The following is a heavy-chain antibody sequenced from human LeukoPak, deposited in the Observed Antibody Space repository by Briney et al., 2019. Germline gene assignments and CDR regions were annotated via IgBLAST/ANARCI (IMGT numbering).Heavy chain of an antibody. CDR2: ISFDSSNR. CDR3: GRKGGGNYFYVLPV. V-gene: IGHV3-30*03. D-gene: IGHD3-16*01. Sequence: GGSLRLSCSASGFTFSSYGMHWVRQAPGKGLEWVALISFDSSNRHYGDSVTGRFTISRDNSQNMLYLQMSSLRPDDTAVYFCGRKGGGNYFYVLPVGAKGTTVTVSS. CDR1: GFTFSSYG. J-gene: IGHJ6*04.